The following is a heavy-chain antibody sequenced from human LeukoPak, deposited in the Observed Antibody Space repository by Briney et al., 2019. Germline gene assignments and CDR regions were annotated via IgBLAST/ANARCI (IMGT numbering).Heavy chain of an antibody. CDR1: GFTFSSYA. J-gene: IGHJ3*02. CDR2: ISSSGGST. D-gene: IGHD4-17*01. CDR3: AGGPMTTVTPAAFDI. V-gene: IGHV3-23*01. Sequence: GGSLRLSCAASGFTFSSYAMSWVRQAPGKGPEWVSAISSSGGSTYYADSVKGRFTISRDNSKNTLYLQINSLRAEDTAVYYCAGGPMTTVTPAAFDIWGQGTMVTVSS.